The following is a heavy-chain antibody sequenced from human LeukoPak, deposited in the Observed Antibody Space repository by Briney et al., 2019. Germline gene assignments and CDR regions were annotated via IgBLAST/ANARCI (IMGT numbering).Heavy chain of an antibody. CDR3: ARATPGWRPFDY. CDR2: INHSGST. V-gene: IGHV4-34*01. Sequence: SETLSLTCAVYGGSFSGYYWSWIRQPPVKGLEWIGEINHSGSTNYNPSLKSRVTISVDTSKNQFSLKLSSVTAADTAVYYCARATPGWRPFDYWGQGTLVTVSS. J-gene: IGHJ4*02. D-gene: IGHD2-15*01. CDR1: GGSFSGYY.